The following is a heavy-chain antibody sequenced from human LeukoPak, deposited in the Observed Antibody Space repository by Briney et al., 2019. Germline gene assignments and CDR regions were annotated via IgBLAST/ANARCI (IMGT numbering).Heavy chain of an antibody. D-gene: IGHD3-3*01. Sequence: GGSLRLSCAASGFTFSDYYMSWIRQAPGKGLEWVSYISSSGSTIYYADSVKGRLTISRDNAKNTLYLQMNSLRAEDTAVYYCAKSARRRGEYDFWSGYPNYYFDYWGQGTLVTVSS. J-gene: IGHJ4*02. CDR2: ISSSGSTI. V-gene: IGHV3-11*01. CDR3: AKSARRRGEYDFWSGYPNYYFDY. CDR1: GFTFSDYY.